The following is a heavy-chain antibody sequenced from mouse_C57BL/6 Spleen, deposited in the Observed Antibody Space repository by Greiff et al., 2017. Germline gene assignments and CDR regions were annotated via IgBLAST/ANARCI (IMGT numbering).Heavy chain of an antibody. D-gene: IGHD1-1*01. V-gene: IGHV1-69*01. Sequence: QVQLQQPGAELVMPGASVKLSCKASGYTFTSYWMHWVKQRPGQGLEWIGEIDPSDSYTNYNQKFKGKSTLTVDKSSSTAYMQLSSLTSEDSAVYYCARHTSYYYGSSYYWYFDVWGTGTTVTVSS. CDR3: ARHTSYYYGSSYYWYFDV. CDR1: GYTFTSYW. CDR2: IDPSDSYT. J-gene: IGHJ1*03.